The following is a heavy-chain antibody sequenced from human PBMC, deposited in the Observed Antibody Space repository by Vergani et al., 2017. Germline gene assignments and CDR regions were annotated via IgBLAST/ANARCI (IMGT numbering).Heavy chain of an antibody. D-gene: IGHD5-12*01. Sequence: QVQLVQSGAEVKKPGASVKVSCKASGYTFTSYYMHWVRQAPGQGLEWMGIINPSGGSTSYAQKFQGRVTMTRDTSTSTVYMELSRLRSDDTAVYYCARDHSGYDHVDYWGQGTLVTVSS. CDR1: GYTFTSYY. CDR2: INPSGGST. J-gene: IGHJ4*02. CDR3: ARDHSGYDHVDY. V-gene: IGHV1-46*01.